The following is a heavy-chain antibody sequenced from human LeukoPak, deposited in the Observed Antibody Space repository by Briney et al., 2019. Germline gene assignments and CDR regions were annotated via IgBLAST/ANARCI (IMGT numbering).Heavy chain of an antibody. J-gene: IGHJ4*02. D-gene: IGHD4-17*01. CDR3: ARGNKDYGDYARGLSDY. CDR1: GYTFTSFD. CDR2: MNPNSGNT. Sequence: ASVKVSCKASGYTFTSFDINWVRQATGQGLEWMGWMNPNSGNTGSAQKFQGGITMTRNTSITTAYMELSSLRSEDTAVYYCARGNKDYGDYARGLSDYWGQGTLVTVSS. V-gene: IGHV1-8*01.